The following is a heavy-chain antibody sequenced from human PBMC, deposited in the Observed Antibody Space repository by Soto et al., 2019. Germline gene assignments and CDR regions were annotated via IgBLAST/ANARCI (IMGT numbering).Heavy chain of an antibody. V-gene: IGHV4-34*01. D-gene: IGHD3-10*01. CDR1: GGSLRGYY. CDR3: ARGNQYYYGSGSYYNYCFVP. Sequence: TSETLSLTCAVYGGSLRGYYWCWIRQPPGKGLEWIGEIIHSGSTNYNPSLKSRVTISVDTSKNQFSLKLSSVAAAVPAVYYCARGNQYYYGSGSYYNYCFVPGRQGTLDNVFS. J-gene: IGHJ5*02. CDR2: IIHSGST.